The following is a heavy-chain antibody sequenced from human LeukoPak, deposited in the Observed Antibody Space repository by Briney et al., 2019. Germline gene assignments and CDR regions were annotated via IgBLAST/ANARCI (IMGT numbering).Heavy chain of an antibody. D-gene: IGHD2/OR15-2a*01. J-gene: IGHJ3*02. Sequence: GGSLRLSCAASGFTFSSYWMSWVRQAPGKGLEWVANIKQDESEKYYVDSVKGRFTISRDNAKNSLYLQMNSLRAEDTAVYYCARLGPFAHNTFDMWGQGTMVTVSS. CDR3: ARLGPFAHNTFDM. CDR2: IKQDESEK. CDR1: GFTFSSYW. V-gene: IGHV3-7*01.